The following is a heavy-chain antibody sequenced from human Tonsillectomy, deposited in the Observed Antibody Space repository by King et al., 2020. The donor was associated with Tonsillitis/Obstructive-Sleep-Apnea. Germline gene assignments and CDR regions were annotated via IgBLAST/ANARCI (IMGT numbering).Heavy chain of an antibody. CDR1: GFTFSNAW. D-gene: IGHD3-22*01. CDR2: IKSKTDGGTT. Sequence: VQLVESGGGLVKPGGSLRLSCAASGFTFSNAWMSWVRQAPGKGLEWVGRIKSKTDGGTTDYAAPVKGTFTISRDDSKNTLYLQMNSLKSEDTAVYYCTSYYPDYYGSSGYTNWGHGTLVTVSS. J-gene: IGHJ4*01. V-gene: IGHV3-15*01. CDR3: TSYYPDYYGSSGYTN.